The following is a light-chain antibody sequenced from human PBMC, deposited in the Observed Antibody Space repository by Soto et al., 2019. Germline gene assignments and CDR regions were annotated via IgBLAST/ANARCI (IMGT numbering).Light chain of an antibody. Sequence: DIQMTQSPSSLSASVGDRVTITCRTSQRINTYLNWYQQKPGKAPKLLIYGASSLQSGVPLRFSGSGSGTDFTLTITTLQPEDFATYYCQESYSVLWGTCGQGTKVEIK. CDR1: QRINTY. CDR2: GAS. J-gene: IGKJ1*01. V-gene: IGKV1-39*01. CDR3: QESYSVLWGT.